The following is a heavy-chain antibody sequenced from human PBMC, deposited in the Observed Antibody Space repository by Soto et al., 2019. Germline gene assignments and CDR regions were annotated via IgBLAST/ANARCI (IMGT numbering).Heavy chain of an antibody. CDR3: AREIREYYDSSGYPCLDI. J-gene: IGHJ3*02. V-gene: IGHV3-11*04. D-gene: IGHD3-22*01. CDR2: ISSSGSTI. Sequence: PGGSLRLSCVASGISLSDNYMAWIRQAPGKGLEWVSYISSSGSTIYYADSVKGRFTISRDNAKNSLYLQMNSLRAEDTAVYYCAREIREYYDSSGYPCLDIWGQGTMVTVSS. CDR1: GISLSDNY.